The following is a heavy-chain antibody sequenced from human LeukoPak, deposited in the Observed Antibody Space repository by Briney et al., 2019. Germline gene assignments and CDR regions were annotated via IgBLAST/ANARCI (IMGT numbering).Heavy chain of an antibody. Sequence: ETLSLTCTVSGGSIGSYYWSWIRQPPGKGLEWIGYIYYSGSTNYNPSLKSRVTISVDTSKNQFSLKLSSVTAADTAVYYCARIGHEDYYFDYWGQGTLVTVSS. J-gene: IGHJ4*02. CDR3: ARIGHEDYYFDY. CDR2: IYYSGST. CDR1: GGSIGSYY. V-gene: IGHV4-59*01.